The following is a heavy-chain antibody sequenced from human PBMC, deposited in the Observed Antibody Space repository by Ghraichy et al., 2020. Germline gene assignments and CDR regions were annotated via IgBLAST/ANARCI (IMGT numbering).Heavy chain of an antibody. Sequence: ESLNISCSVSGGSLTSYYWTWIRQPPGKGLEWIGYIYYRGSTNYNPSLKSRVTMSVDTSKKQFSLKLSSVTAADTAEYYCARGAVEGPDYMDVWGTGTTVTVSS. CDR2: IYYRGST. V-gene: IGHV4-59*01. J-gene: IGHJ6*03. CDR3: ARGAVEGPDYMDV. CDR1: GGSLTSYY. D-gene: IGHD3-16*01.